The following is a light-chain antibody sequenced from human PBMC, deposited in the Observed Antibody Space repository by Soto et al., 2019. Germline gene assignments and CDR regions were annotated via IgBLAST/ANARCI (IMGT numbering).Light chain of an antibody. CDR3: MQALQAPRT. Sequence: DIVMTQAPLSLPVTPGEPASISCRSSQSLEHSNGYNYLDWYLQKPGQSPQLLIYLGSTRASGVPDRFSGSGSGTDFPLKITRVEAGDVGVYYCMQALQAPRTFGQGTKLEIK. V-gene: IGKV2-28*01. CDR1: QSLEHSNGYNY. CDR2: LGS. J-gene: IGKJ2*01.